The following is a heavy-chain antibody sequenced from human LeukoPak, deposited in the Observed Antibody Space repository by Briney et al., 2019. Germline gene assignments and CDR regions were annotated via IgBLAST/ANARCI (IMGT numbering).Heavy chain of an antibody. Sequence: GASVKVSCKASGYTFTSYAMNWVRQAPGQGLEWMGWINTNTGNPTYAQGFTGRFVFSLDTSVSTAYLQISSLKAEDTAVYYCARSDEVWYYYDSSGYLTDAFDIWGQGTMVTVSS. CDR2: INTNTGNP. CDR1: GYTFTSYA. V-gene: IGHV7-4-1*02. D-gene: IGHD3-22*01. J-gene: IGHJ3*02. CDR3: ARSDEVWYYYDSSGYLTDAFDI.